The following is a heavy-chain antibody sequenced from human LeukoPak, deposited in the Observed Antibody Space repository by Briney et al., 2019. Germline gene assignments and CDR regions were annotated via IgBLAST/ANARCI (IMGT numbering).Heavy chain of an antibody. CDR3: ARGRLYCTNGVCSTGWFDP. CDR2: INYSGST. J-gene: IGHJ5*02. V-gene: IGHV4-34*01. CDR1: GGSFSGYY. Sequence: SETLSHTCAVYGGSFSGYYWSWIRQPPGKGLEWTGEINYSGSTNYNPSLKSRVTISVDTSKNQFSLKLSSVTAADTAVYYCARGRLYCTNGVCSTGWFDPWGQGTLVTVSS. D-gene: IGHD2-8*01.